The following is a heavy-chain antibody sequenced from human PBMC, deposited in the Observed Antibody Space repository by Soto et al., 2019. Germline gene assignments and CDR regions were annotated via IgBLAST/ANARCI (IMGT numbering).Heavy chain of an antibody. CDR2: FDPEDGET. J-gene: IGHJ4*02. Sequence: ASVKVSCKVSGYTLTELSMHWVRQAPGKGLEWMGGFDPEDGETIYAQKFQGRVTMTEDTSTDTAYMELSSLRSEDTAVYYCATGIAAANGPDYWGQGTLVTVSS. V-gene: IGHV1-24*01. CDR1: GYTLTELS. CDR3: ATGIAAANGPDY. D-gene: IGHD6-13*01.